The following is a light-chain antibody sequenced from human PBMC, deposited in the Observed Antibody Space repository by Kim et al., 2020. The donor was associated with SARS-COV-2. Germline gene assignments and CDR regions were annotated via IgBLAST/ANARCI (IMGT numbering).Light chain of an antibody. J-gene: IGKJ5*01. CDR2: GAS. CDR3: QQYGSTIT. CDR1: QSVSSSY. Sequence: EIVLTQSPGTLSLSPGERATLSCRAIQSVSSSYLAWYQQKPGQAPRLLIYGASSRATGIPHRFSGSGSGTDFTLTISRLEPEDFAVYYCQQYGSTITFGQGTRLEIK. V-gene: IGKV3-20*01.